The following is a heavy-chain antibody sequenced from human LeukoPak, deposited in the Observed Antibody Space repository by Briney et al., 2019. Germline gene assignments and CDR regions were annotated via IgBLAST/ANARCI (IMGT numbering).Heavy chain of an antibody. J-gene: IGHJ5*02. CDR1: GGSISSYY. CDR2: IYYSGST. Sequence: LETLSLTCTVSGGSISSYYWSWIRQPPGKGLEWIGYIYYSGSTNYNPSLKSRVTISVDTSKNQFSLKLSSVTAADTAVYYCARFARIFGVVIKGGWFDPWGQGTLVTVSS. CDR3: ARFARIFGVVIKGGWFDP. D-gene: IGHD3-3*01. V-gene: IGHV4-59*08.